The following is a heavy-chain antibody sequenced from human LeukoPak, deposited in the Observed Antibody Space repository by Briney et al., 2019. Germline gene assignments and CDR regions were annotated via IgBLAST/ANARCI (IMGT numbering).Heavy chain of an antibody. V-gene: IGHV3-7*01. D-gene: IGHD3-3*01. Sequence: PGGSLRLSCAASGFTFSSYWMSWVRQAPGKGLEWVANIKQDGSEKYYVDSVKGRFTISRDNAKNSLYLQMNSLRAEDTAVYYCAREEHYDFWSGYYYYYGMDAWGQGTTVTVSS. J-gene: IGHJ6*02. CDR3: AREEHYDFWSGYYYYYGMDA. CDR1: GFTFSSYW. CDR2: IKQDGSEK.